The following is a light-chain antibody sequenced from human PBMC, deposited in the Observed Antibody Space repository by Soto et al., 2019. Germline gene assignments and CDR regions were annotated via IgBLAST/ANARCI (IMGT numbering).Light chain of an antibody. CDR2: SAS. J-gene: IGKJ4*01. CDR1: QALSNY. Sequence: DIQLTQSPSVLSASVGDTVTSTCRASQALSNYLAWYQQIPGKAPDLLIYSASTLQSGVPSRFSGSGSETEFSLTIRALQPEDFATYYCQQLSRYPLTFGGGTKVHIK. V-gene: IGKV1-9*01. CDR3: QQLSRYPLT.